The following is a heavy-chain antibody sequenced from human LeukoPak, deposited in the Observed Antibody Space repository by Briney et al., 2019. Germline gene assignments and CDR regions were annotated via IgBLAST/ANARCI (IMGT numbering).Heavy chain of an antibody. V-gene: IGHV3-21*01. D-gene: IGHD1-26*01. Sequence: PGGSLRLSCAASGFTFSSYSMNWVRQPPGKGLEWVSSISSSSSYIYYPDSVKGRFTIFRDNAKNSLYLQMNSLRAEDTAVYYCARDLGATHYYFDYWGQGTLVTVSS. CDR1: GFTFSSYS. J-gene: IGHJ4*02. CDR2: ISSSSSYI. CDR3: ARDLGATHYYFDY.